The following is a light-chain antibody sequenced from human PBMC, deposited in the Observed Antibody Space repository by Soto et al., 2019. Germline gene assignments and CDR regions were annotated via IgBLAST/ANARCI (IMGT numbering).Light chain of an antibody. CDR3: LHDYSYPRT. CDR1: QAIRND. J-gene: IGKJ1*01. Sequence: AIQMTQSPSSLSASLGDRVIITCGASQAIRNDLGWYQQKTGKAPKLLIYTASTLQSGVPSRFSGSGYGADFNLTIRSLQAEDSATYYCLHDYSYPRTFGQGTKVDIK. V-gene: IGKV1-6*01. CDR2: TAS.